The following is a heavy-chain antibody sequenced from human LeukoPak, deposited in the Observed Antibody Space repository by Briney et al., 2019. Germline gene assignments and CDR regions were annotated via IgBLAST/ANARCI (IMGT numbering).Heavy chain of an antibody. CDR1: GGPISSYY. V-gene: IGHV4-59*01. CDR2: IYYSGST. J-gene: IGHJ6*03. D-gene: IGHD3-16*01. CDR3: ARTAGGYYYYVDV. Sequence: SETLSLTCTVSGGPISSYYWSWIRQPPGKGLEWIGYIYYSGSTNYNPSLKSRVTISVDTSKNQFSLKLSSVTAADTAVYYCARTAGGYYYYVDVWGKGTTVTVSS.